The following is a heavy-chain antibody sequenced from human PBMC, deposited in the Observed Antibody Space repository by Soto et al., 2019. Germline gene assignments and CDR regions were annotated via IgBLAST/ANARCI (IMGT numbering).Heavy chain of an antibody. J-gene: IGHJ4*02. D-gene: IGHD5-12*01. CDR2: IYYAGST. V-gene: IGHV4-61*01. CDR1: GGSISSGNYS. CDR3: ARRIGATETFDY. Sequence: PSETLSLTCAVSGGSISSGNYSWSWIRQPPGKGLEWIGFIYYAGSTKYNPSLNSRVTISVDTSKNQFSLTVTSVTAADTAVYYCARRIGATETFDYWGQGTLATVSS.